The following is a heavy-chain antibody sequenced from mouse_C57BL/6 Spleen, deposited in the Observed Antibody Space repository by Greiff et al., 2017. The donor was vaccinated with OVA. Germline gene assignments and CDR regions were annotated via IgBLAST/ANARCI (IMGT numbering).Heavy chain of an antibody. CDR3: ATPLSRAMDY. CDR1: GYTFTDYY. J-gene: IGHJ4*01. Sequence: VQLQQSGPELVKPGASVKISCKASGYTFTDYYMNWVKQSHGKSLEWIGDINPNNGGTSYNQKFKGKATLTVDKSSSTAYMELRSLTSEDSAVYYCATPLSRAMDYWGQGTSVTVSS. V-gene: IGHV1-26*01. CDR2: INPNNGGT.